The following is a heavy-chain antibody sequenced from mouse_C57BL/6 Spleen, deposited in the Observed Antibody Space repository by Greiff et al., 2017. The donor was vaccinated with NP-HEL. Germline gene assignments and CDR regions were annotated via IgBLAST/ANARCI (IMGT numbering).Heavy chain of an antibody. D-gene: IGHD2-4*01. V-gene: IGHV1-74*01. CDR3: AIRGSYDYDADWYFDV. CDR2: IHPSDSDT. CDR1: GYTFTSYW. Sequence: QVQLQQPGAELVKPGASVKVSCKASGYTFTSYWMHWVKQRPGQGLEWIGRIHPSDSDTNYNQKFKGKATLTVDNSSSTAYMQLSSLTSEDSAVYYCAIRGSYDYDADWYFDVWGTGTTVTVSS. J-gene: IGHJ1*03.